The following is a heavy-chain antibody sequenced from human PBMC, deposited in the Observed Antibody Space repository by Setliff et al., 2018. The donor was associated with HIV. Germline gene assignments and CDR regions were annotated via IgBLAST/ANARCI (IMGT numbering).Heavy chain of an antibody. CDR1: GYSISNGYY. D-gene: IGHD3-10*01. CDR3: AARNSGNPTRHFDY. J-gene: IGHJ4*02. Sequence: SETLSLTCALSGYSISNGYYWGWIRQPSGKGLEWIGSIYHSGGTCYNPSLRSRVTISVDTSQDQSSLRLTSVTAADTAVHYCAARNSGNPTRHFDYWGQGTLVSVSS. CDR2: IYHSGGT. V-gene: IGHV4-38-2*01.